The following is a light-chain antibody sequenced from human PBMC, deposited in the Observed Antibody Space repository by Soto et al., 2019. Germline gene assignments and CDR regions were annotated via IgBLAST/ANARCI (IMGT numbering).Light chain of an antibody. CDR1: SSDVGSYNL. CDR2: EGS. Sequence: QSVLTQPASVSGSPGQSITISCTGTSSDVGSYNLVSWYQQHPGKAPKLMIYEGSKRPSGVSNRFSGSKPGNTASLTISGLQAEDEADYYCCSYAGSSTPYVFGTGTKVTV. V-gene: IGLV2-23*01. J-gene: IGLJ1*01. CDR3: CSYAGSSTPYV.